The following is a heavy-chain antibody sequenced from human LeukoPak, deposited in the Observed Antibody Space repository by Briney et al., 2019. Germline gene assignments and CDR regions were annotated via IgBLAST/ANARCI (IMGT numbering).Heavy chain of an antibody. D-gene: IGHD5-24*01. CDR2: IYYSGST. CDR3: ARDLGVEMAAKRNNYGMDV. J-gene: IGHJ6*02. V-gene: IGHV4-30-4*01. CDR1: GGSISSGDYY. Sequence: SQTLSLTCTVSGGSISSGDYYWSWIRQPPGKGLEWIGYIYYSGSTYYNPSLKSRVTISVDTSKNQFSLKLSSVTAADTAVYYCARDLGVEMAAKRNNYGMDVWGQGTTVTVSS.